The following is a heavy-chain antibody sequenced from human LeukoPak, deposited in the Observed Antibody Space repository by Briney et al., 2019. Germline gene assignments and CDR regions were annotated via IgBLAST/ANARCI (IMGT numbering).Heavy chain of an antibody. J-gene: IGHJ4*02. Sequence: PGGSLRLSCAASGFTFSSYWMHWVRQAPGKGLVWVSRMNSDGSTTTYADSVKGRFTISRDNAKSTLYLQMNSLRAEDTAVYYCARVLRIAAAGTFDYWGLGTLVTVSS. CDR3: ARVLRIAAAGTFDY. CDR1: GFTFSSYW. D-gene: IGHD6-13*01. CDR2: MNSDGSTT. V-gene: IGHV3-74*01.